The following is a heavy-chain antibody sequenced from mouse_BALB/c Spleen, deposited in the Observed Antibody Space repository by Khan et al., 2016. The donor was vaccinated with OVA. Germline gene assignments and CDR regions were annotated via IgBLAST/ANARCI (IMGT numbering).Heavy chain of an antibody. Sequence: QVQLQQPGAELVRPGVSVKISCKGSGYTFTDYAMHWVKQSHAKSLEWIGVISTHYGDASYNQKFKGKATMTVDKSSSTAYMELARLTSEDSAIYYCARGSDEYRFAYWGQGTLVTVSA. V-gene: IGHV1S137*01. CDR2: ISTHYGDA. CDR3: ARGSDEYRFAY. J-gene: IGHJ3*01. CDR1: GYTFTDYA. D-gene: IGHD2-10*02.